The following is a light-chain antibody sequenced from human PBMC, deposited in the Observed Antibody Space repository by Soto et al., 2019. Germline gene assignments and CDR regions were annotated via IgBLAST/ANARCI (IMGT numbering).Light chain of an antibody. CDR2: DAS. J-gene: IGKJ2*02. CDR3: QQYHDWPPST. V-gene: IGKV3-15*01. CDR1: QSVGGS. Sequence: TVMTQSPDSLSVSAGDRATLSCRASQSVGGSLAWYQQKPGQAPRLLIYDASTRATDIPGRFSGSWSGTQFTLTISSLQPEDSAVYYCQQYHDWPPSTFGQGTKLEVK.